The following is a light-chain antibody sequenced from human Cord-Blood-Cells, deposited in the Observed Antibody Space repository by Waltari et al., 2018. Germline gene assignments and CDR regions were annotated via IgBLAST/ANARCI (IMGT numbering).Light chain of an antibody. J-gene: IGLJ2*01. CDR1: SSDVGSYNL. Sequence: QSALTQPASVSGSPGQSITISCTGTSSDVGSYNLVSWYQQHPGKAPKLMIYEGSKRPSGVANRCSGSKSGNTASLTLSGLQAEDEADYYCCSYAGSSTYVVFGGGTKLTVL. CDR3: CSYAGSSTYVV. CDR2: EGS. V-gene: IGLV2-23*01.